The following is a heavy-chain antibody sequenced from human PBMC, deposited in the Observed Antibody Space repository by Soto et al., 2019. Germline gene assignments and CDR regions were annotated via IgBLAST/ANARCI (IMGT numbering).Heavy chain of an antibody. CDR1: GFTFNNYA. Sequence: EVQLLESGGNLVQPGGSLRLSCTASGFTFNNYAMGWVRQTPGKGLEWVSTISSSGSNTYYADSVRGRFTISRDNSKNWLYLQLTSLRADDTTVYHCAKSASWSNVIDYWRQGPLVTVSS. CDR3: AKSASWSNVIDY. V-gene: IGHV3-23*01. CDR2: ISSSGSNT. D-gene: IGHD6-13*01. J-gene: IGHJ4*02.